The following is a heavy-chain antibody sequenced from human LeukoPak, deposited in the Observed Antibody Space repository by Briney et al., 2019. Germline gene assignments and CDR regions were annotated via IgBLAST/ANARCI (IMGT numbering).Heavy chain of an antibody. V-gene: IGHV4-34*01. D-gene: IGHD4-17*01. J-gene: IGHJ5*02. CDR3: ARSAKRIGYGDYRNWFDP. CDR1: GGSFSGYY. CDR2: INHSGST. Sequence: SETLSLTCAVYGGSFSGYYWSWIRQPPGKGLEWIGEINHSGSTNYNPSLKSRVTISVDTPKNQFSLKLSSVTAADTAVYYCARSAKRIGYGDYRNWFDPWGQGTLVTVSS.